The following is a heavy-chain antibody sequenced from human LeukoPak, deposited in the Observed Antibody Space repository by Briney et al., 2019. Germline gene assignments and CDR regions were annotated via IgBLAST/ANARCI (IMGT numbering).Heavy chain of an antibody. CDR3: AKEGKITGTTAGYYFDY. J-gene: IGHJ4*02. D-gene: IGHD1-20*01. V-gene: IGHV3-9*01. CDR2: ISWNSGSI. Sequence: GGSLRLSCAASGFTFDDYAMHWVRQAPGKGLEWVSGISWNSGSIGYADSVKGRFTISRDNAKNSLYLQMNSLRAEDTALYYYAKEGKITGTTAGYYFDYWGQGTLVTVSS. CDR1: GFTFDDYA.